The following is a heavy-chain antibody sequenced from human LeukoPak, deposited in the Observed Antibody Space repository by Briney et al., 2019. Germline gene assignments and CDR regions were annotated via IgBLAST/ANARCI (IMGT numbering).Heavy chain of an antibody. D-gene: IGHD4-17*01. J-gene: IGHJ6*03. V-gene: IGHV1-2*02. CDR1: GYTFTGYY. CDR2: INPNSGGT. CDR3: ARDKATTTVFLASYYYYYMDA. Sequence: ASVKVSCKASGYTFTGYYMHWVRQAPGQGLEWMGWINPNSGGTNYAQKFQGRVTMTRDTSISTAYMELSRLRSDDTAVYYCARDKATTTVFLASYYYYYMDAWGKGTTVTVSS.